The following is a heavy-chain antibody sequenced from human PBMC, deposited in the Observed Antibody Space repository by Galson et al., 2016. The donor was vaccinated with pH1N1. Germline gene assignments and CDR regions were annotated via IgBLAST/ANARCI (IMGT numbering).Heavy chain of an antibody. Sequence: SLRLSCAASGFTVSSNYMSWVRQAPGKGLEWVSVLYLAGATYYAESVKGRFTISSDNSKNTVYLQMNTRRAEDTAVYYCARDLRGVNSIFGYWGQGTLVTVST. D-gene: IGHD3-3*01. CDR1: GFTVSSNY. CDR3: ARDLRGVNSIFGY. V-gene: IGHV3-53*01. CDR2: LYLAGAT. J-gene: IGHJ4*02.